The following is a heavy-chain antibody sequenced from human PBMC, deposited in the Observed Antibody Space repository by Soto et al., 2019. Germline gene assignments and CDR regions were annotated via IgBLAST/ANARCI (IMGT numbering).Heavy chain of an antibody. V-gene: IGHV3-15*01. Sequence: VGSLRLSCAASGFTFSNAWMSWVRQAPGKGLEWVGRIKSKTDGGTTDYAAPVKGRFTISRDDSKNTLYLQMNSLKTEDTAVYYCTTTYYYDSSGYYPHYYYGMDVWGQGTTVTVSS. CDR1: GFTFSNAW. D-gene: IGHD3-22*01. J-gene: IGHJ6*02. CDR2: IKSKTDGGTT. CDR3: TTTYYYDSSGYYPHYYYGMDV.